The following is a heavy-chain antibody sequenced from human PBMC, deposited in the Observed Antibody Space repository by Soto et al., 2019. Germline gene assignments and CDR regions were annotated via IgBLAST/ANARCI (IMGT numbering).Heavy chain of an antibody. V-gene: IGHV3-15*01. CDR2: IKTKPDDGTI. CDR3: TTSNLGVDF. J-gene: IGHJ4*02. Sequence: GGSLRLSCAASGLIFSDDWMTWVRQAPGKGLEWVGRIKTKPDDGTIDYAAPVRGRFTISRDDSKNTLYLQMTSLTPDDTGVYYCTTSNLGVDFWGPGTLVTVSS. D-gene: IGHD1-1*01. CDR1: GLIFSDDW.